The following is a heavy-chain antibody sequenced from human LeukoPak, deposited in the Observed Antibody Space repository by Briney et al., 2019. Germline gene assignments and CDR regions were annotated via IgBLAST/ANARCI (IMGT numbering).Heavy chain of an antibody. D-gene: IGHD4-23*01. CDR1: GGSISSYY. V-gene: IGHV4-59*01. Sequence: SETLSLTCTVSGGSISSYYWSWIRQPPGKGLEWIGYIYYSGSTNYNPSLKSRVTISVDTSKNQFSLKLSSVTAADTAVYYCAREVVTPFGAWFDPWGQGTLVTVSS. J-gene: IGHJ5*02. CDR3: AREVVTPFGAWFDP. CDR2: IYYSGST.